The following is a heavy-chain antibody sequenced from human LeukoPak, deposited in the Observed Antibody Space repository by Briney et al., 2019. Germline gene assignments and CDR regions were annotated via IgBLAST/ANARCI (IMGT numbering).Heavy chain of an antibody. CDR2: ISGSGGST. Sequence: PGGSLRLSCAASGFTFSSYAMSWVRQAPGKGLEWVSAISGSGGSTYYADSVKGRFTISRDNSKSTLSLQMNSLRAEDTAIYYCAKPHVAGTHTIFDHWGQGTLVTVSS. D-gene: IGHD5-24*01. V-gene: IGHV3-23*01. J-gene: IGHJ4*02. CDR1: GFTFSSYA. CDR3: AKPHVAGTHTIFDH.